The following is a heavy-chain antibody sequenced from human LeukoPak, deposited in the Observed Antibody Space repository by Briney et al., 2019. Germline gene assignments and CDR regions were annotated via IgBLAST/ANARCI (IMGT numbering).Heavy chain of an antibody. CDR1: GGIFTSYA. CDR3: ARRIGDLRYFEKWFDH. Sequence: WASVKVSCKASGGIFTSYAISWVRQAPGQGLEWMGGIIPIFGTTNYAQKFQARVTITADESTSTAYMELSSLRSEDTAVYYCARRIGDLRYFEKWFDHWGQGTLVTVSS. CDR2: IIPIFGTT. V-gene: IGHV1-69*13. J-gene: IGHJ5*02. D-gene: IGHD3-9*01.